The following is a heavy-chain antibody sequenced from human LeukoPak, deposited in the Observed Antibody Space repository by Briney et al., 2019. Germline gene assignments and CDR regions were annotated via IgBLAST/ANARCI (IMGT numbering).Heavy chain of an antibody. D-gene: IGHD2-8*01. CDR3: ARDGVALDP. V-gene: IGHV3-74*01. CDR2: IDGDGSST. J-gene: IGHJ5*02. Sequence: PGGSLRLSCAASGFTFTNYWMHWVRQAPGKGLVWVSRIDGDGSSTNYADTVKGRFTISRDNAKNTPYLQMHSLRAEDTAVYYCARDGVALDPWGQGTLVTVSS. CDR1: GFTFTNYW.